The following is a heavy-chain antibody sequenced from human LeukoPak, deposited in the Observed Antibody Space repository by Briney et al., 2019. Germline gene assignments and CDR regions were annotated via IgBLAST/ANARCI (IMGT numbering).Heavy chain of an antibody. D-gene: IGHD6-13*01. Sequence: GGSLRLSCAASGFTFSTYSMNWVRQAPGKGLEWFSFICHYSSDIYYADSVKRRFTKSRDNDKSSLYLQMNSLRAEDTAVYYCARDEPSYSSSWYKGPYDYWGQGTLVTVSS. CDR3: ARDEPSYSSSWYKGPYDY. CDR1: GFTFSTYS. J-gene: IGHJ4*02. V-gene: IGHV3-48*01. CDR2: ICHYSSDI.